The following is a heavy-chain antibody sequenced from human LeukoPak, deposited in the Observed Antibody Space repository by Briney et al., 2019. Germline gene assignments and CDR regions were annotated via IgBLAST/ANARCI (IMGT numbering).Heavy chain of an antibody. CDR2: IYYSGST. J-gene: IGHJ4*02. Sequence: PSETLSLTCTVSGGSISSSSYYWGWIPQPPGKGLEWIGSIYYSGSTYYNPSLKGRVTISVDTSKNQFSLKLSSVTAADTAAYYCASRSSYYDILTGGYYFDYWGQGTLVTVSS. V-gene: IGHV4-39*01. CDR3: ASRSSYYDILTGGYYFDY. D-gene: IGHD3-9*01. CDR1: GGSISSSSYY.